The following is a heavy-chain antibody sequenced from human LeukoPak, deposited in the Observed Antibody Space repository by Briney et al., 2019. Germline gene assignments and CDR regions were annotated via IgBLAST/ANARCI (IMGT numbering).Heavy chain of an antibody. CDR3: AKDQDDYGDYSVSYYYAMDV. CDR1: GFTFSSYA. V-gene: IGHV3-23*01. D-gene: IGHD4-17*01. Sequence: GGALRLSCAASGFTFSSYAMSWVRQAPGKGLEWVSTISGSGGTTYYADAGKGRFTISRDNGKNTLYMQMNSLRAEDTAVYHCAKDQDDYGDYSVSYYYAMDVWGQGTTVTVSS. J-gene: IGHJ6*02. CDR2: ISGSGGTT.